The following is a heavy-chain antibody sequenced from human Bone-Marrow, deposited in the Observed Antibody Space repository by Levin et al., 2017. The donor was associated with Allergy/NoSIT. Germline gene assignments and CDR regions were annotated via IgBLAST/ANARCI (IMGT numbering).Heavy chain of an antibody. Sequence: GESLKISCKASGYTFTSYGISWVRQAPGQGLEWMGWISAYNGNTNYAQKLQGRVTMTTDTSTSTAYMELRSLRSDDTAVYYCARDYYGSGIEYFDYWGQGTLVTVSS. D-gene: IGHD3-10*01. CDR1: GYTFTSYG. CDR3: ARDYYGSGIEYFDY. CDR2: ISAYNGNT. V-gene: IGHV1-18*01. J-gene: IGHJ4*02.